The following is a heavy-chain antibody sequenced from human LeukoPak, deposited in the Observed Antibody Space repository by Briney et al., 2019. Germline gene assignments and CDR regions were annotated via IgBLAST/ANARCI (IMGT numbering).Heavy chain of an antibody. CDR2: ISSSSSYI. Sequence: PGGSLRLSCAASGFTFSSYSMNWVRQAPGKGLEWVSSISSSSSYIYYADSVKGRFTISRDNAKNSLYLQMNSLKASDTAMYYCARGGLHYYDSSGSLDYWGQGTLVTVSS. CDR3: ARGGLHYYDSSGSLDY. V-gene: IGHV3-21*04. J-gene: IGHJ4*02. CDR1: GFTFSSYS. D-gene: IGHD3-22*01.